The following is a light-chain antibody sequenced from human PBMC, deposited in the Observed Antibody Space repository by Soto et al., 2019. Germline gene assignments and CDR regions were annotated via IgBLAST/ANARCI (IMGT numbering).Light chain of an antibody. CDR2: GAS. CDR3: QQYENLPLT. CDR1: QSVSSSY. V-gene: IGKV3-20*01. Sequence: EIVLTQSPGTLSLSPGERATLSCRASQSVSSSYLAWYQQKPGQAPRLLIYGASSRATGITDRFSGSGSGTDFTLTISRLEPEDFAVYYCQQYENLPLTFGGGTKVEIK. J-gene: IGKJ4*01.